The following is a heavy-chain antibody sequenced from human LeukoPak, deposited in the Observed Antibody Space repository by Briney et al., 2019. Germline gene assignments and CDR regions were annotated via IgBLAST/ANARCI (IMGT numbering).Heavy chain of an antibody. CDR3: ARRGVPYNHPDY. CDR1: GFTYSSYA. J-gene: IGHJ4*02. D-gene: IGHD1-14*01. CDR2: ISGSGGTT. V-gene: IGHV3-23*01. Sequence: PGGSLRLSCAASGFTYSSYAMSWVRQAPGKGLEWVSAISGSGGTTYYADSVKGRFTISRDSSKNMLYLQMNSLRAEDTAIYYCARRGVPYNHPDYWGLGTLVTVSS.